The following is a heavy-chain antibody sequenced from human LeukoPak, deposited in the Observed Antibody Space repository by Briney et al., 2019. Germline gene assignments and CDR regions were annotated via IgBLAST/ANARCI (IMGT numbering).Heavy chain of an antibody. V-gene: IGHV1-2*02. D-gene: IGHD6-19*01. J-gene: IGHJ4*02. CDR1: GYTFTSYY. CDR2: INPNSGGT. Sequence: ASVKVSCKASGYTFTSYYMHWVRQAPGQGLEWMGWINPNSGGTNYAQKFQGRVTMTRDTSISTAYMELSRLRSDDTAVYYCARDPTLGQWLVHGYWGQGTLVSVSS. CDR3: ARDPTLGQWLVHGY.